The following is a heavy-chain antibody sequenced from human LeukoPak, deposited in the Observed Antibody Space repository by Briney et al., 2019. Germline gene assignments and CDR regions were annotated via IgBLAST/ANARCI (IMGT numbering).Heavy chain of an antibody. CDR2: ISPRGGDT. D-gene: IGHD6-19*01. J-gene: IGHJ3*02. CDR3: ARDQEQWLVLSDAFDI. Sequence: ASVKVSCKASGYRFTTYFIHWVRQAPGQGLEWMGLISPRGGDTSYAQRFQGRVTITRDTSASTAYMELSSLRSEDTAVYYCARDQEQWLVLSDAFDIWGQGTMVTVSS. V-gene: IGHV1-46*01. CDR1: GYRFTTYF.